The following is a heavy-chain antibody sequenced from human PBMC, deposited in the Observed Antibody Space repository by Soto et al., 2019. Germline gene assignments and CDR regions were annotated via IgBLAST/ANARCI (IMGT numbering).Heavy chain of an antibody. J-gene: IGHJ4*02. Sequence: ESGGGVVQPGRSLRLSCAASGFSFSSYGMHWVRQAPGKGLEWVAVISFDGRNKDYADSVKGRFTISRDNSEDTVFLQLNRVRTEDTAVYFCARVGLVRGVVIRGLDYWGQGTLVTVSS. V-gene: IGHV3-30*03. CDR1: GFSFSSYG. CDR3: ARVGLVRGVVIRGLDY. D-gene: IGHD3-10*01. CDR2: ISFDGRNK.